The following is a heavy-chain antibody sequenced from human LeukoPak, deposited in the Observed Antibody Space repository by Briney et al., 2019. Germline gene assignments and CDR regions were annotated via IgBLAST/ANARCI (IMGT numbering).Heavy chain of an antibody. CDR1: GCSISSYY. V-gene: IGHV4-59*01. CDR2: IYYSGST. Sequence: SETLSLTCTVSGCSISSYYWSWIRQPPGKGLEWIGYIYYSGSTNYNPSLKSRATISVDTSKNQFSLRLSSVTAADTAVYYCARMHYGDFYWYFDLWGRGTLVTVSS. J-gene: IGHJ2*01. CDR3: ARMHYGDFYWYFDL. D-gene: IGHD4-17*01.